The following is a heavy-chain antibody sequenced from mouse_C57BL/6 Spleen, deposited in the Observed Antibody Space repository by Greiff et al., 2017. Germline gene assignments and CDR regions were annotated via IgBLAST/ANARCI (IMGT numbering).Heavy chain of an antibody. CDR2: INYDGSST. J-gene: IGHJ1*03. CDR1: GFTFSDYY. D-gene: IGHD1-1*01. V-gene: IGHV5-16*01. Sequence: EVQVVESEGGLVQPGSSMKLSCTASGFTFSDYYMAWVRQVPEKGLEWVANINYDGSSTYYLDSLKSRFIISRDNAKNILYLQMSSLKSEDTATYYWARESYYYGSSYWYFDVWGTGTTVTVSS. CDR3: ARESYYYGSSYWYFDV.